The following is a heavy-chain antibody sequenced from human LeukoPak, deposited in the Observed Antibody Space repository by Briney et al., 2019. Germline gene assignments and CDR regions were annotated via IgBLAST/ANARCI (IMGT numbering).Heavy chain of an antibody. CDR2: IYTSGST. CDR3: ARDSRFGELWSNWFDP. Sequence: SETLSLTCTVSGDSISVYYWTWIRQPAGKGLEWIGRIYTSGSTNYNPSLKSRVTISVDKSKNQFSLKLSSVTAADTAVYYCARDSRFGELWSNWFDPWGQGTLVTVSS. J-gene: IGHJ5*02. CDR1: GDSISVYY. V-gene: IGHV4-4*07. D-gene: IGHD3-10*01.